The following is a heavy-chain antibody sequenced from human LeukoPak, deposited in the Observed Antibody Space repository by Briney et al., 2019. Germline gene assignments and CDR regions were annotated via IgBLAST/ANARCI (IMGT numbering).Heavy chain of an antibody. V-gene: IGHV4-34*01. CDR3: ARGQRLGYYYYYMDV. D-gene: IGHD7-27*01. CDR2: INHSGST. CDR1: GGSFSAYY. Sequence: PSETLSLTCAVYGGSFSAYYWSWIRQPPGKGLEWIGEINHSGSTNYNPSLKSRVTISVDTSKNQFSLKLRPVTAADTAVYYCARGQRLGYYYYYMDVWGKGTTVTVSS. J-gene: IGHJ6*03.